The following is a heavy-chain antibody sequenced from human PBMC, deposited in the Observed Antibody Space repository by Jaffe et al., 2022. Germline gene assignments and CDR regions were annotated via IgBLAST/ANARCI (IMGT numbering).Heavy chain of an antibody. Sequence: QVQLMQSGAEVKKPGASVKVSCRTSGHTFTSYYMHWVRQAPGQGLEWMGIINPSGGSATYAQKFQGRVTMTRDTSTSTVYMELSSLRSEDTAVYYCARGSWYSGSGVYFDVPYYFDYWGQGTLVTVSS. CDR2: INPSGGSA. CDR1: GHTFTSYY. V-gene: IGHV1-46*01. CDR3: ARGSWYSGSGVYFDVPYYFDY. J-gene: IGHJ4*02. D-gene: IGHD3-10*01.